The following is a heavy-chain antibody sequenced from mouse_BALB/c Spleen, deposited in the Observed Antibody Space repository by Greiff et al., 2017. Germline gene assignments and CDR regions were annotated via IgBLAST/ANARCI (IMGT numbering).Heavy chain of an antibody. Sequence: QVQLKESGPGLVAPSQTLSITCTASGFSLTGYGVHWVRQPPGKGLEWLGMIWGDGSTDYNSALKSRLSISKDNSKSQVFLKMNSLQTDDTARYCCARGRRGNYVRDWGQGTLVTVSA. V-gene: IGHV2-6-7*01. J-gene: IGHJ3*01. CDR3: ARGRRGNYVRD. CDR1: GFSLTGYG. CDR2: IWGDGST. D-gene: IGHD2-1*01.